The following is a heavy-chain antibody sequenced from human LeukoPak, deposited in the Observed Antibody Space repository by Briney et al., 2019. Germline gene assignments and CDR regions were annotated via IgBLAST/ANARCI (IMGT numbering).Heavy chain of an antibody. V-gene: IGHV4-34*01. J-gene: IGHJ4*02. CDR3: ARGSRGSGLSRFGY. CDR1: GGSFSGYY. CDR2: INHSGST. Sequence: PSETLSLTCAVYGGSFSGYYWSWIRQPPGKGLEWIGEINHSGSTNYNPSLKSRVTISVDTSKNQFSLKLSSVTAADTAVYCCARGSRGSGLSRFGYWGQGTLVTVSS. D-gene: IGHD3-10*01.